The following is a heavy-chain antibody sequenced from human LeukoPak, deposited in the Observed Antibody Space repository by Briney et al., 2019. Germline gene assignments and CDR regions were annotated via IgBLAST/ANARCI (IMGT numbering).Heavy chain of an antibody. Sequence: GGSLRLSCAASGFTFSTYGMNWVRQAPGKGLEWVSFITGSSNTIYYADSVKGRFTISRDNAKNSLYLQMNSLRDEDTAVYYCARGPAAAIDYWGQGTLVTVSS. V-gene: IGHV3-48*02. CDR2: ITGSSNTI. CDR1: GFTFSTYG. J-gene: IGHJ4*02. CDR3: ARGPAAAIDY. D-gene: IGHD2-2*01.